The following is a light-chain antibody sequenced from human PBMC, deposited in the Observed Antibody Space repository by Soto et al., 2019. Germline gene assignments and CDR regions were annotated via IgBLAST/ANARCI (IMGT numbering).Light chain of an antibody. J-gene: IGKJ1*01. CDR1: QSVSSN. CDR3: QQYNTWPHT. V-gene: IGKV3-15*01. CDR2: GAS. Sequence: EIVMTQSPATLSVSPGERATLSCRASQSVSSNLAWYQQKPGQAPRLLIYGASTRATAIPARFSGSGSGTDFTLTISSLQSEDFAVYYCQQYNTWPHTFGQGTKVEIK.